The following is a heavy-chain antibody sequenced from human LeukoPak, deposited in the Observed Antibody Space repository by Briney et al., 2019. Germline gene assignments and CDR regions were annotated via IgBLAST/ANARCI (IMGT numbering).Heavy chain of an antibody. CDR2: INPNSGGT. CDR3: AREGRAYGDYVSY. D-gene: IGHD4-17*01. CDR1: GYTFTGYY. V-gene: IGHV1-2*02. Sequence: GASVKVSCKASGYTFTGYYMHWVRQAPGQGLEWMGWINPNSGGTNYAQKSQGRVTMTRDTSISTAYMELSRLRSDDTAVYYCAREGRAYGDYVSYWGQGTLVTVSS. J-gene: IGHJ4*02.